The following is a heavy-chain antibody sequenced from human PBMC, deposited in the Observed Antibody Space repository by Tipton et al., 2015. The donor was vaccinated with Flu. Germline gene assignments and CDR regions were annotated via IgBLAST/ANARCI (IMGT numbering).Heavy chain of an antibody. J-gene: IGHJ4*02. CDR3: ARAGAHGYTLVQDS. V-gene: IGHV4-61*03. CDR1: GGSVRSGSYS. D-gene: IGHD5-24*01. CDR2: VYYSGTA. Sequence: TLSLTCTVSGGSVRSGSYSWSWIRQPPGKGLEWIGYVYYSGTAKYHPSLTGRVTISVDTSENNFSLKLTAVTAADTAVYYCARAGAHGYTLVQDSWGQGALVTVSS.